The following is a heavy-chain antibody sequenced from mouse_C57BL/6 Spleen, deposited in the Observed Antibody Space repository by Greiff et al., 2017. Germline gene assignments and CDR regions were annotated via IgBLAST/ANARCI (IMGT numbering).Heavy chain of an antibody. CDR1: GFTFSSYA. Sequence: EVHLVESGGGLVKPGGSLKLSCAASGFTFSSYAMSWVRQTPDKRLEWVATISDGGSYTYYPANVKGRFTISRDNAKNNLYLQMSHLKSEDTAMYDCARDRRGIGLWYFDVWGTGTTVTVTS. V-gene: IGHV5-4*01. CDR2: ISDGGSYT. CDR3: ARDRRGIGLWYFDV. J-gene: IGHJ1*03.